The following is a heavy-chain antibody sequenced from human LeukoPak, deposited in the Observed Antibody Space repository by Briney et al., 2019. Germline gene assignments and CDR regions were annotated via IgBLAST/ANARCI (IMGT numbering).Heavy chain of an antibody. CDR1: GGSISSYY. Sequence: SETQSLTCTVSGGSISSYYWSWIRQPPGKGLEWIGYIYYSGTTNYNPSLKSRVTMSVDTSKNQFSLKLSSVTAADTAVYYCARGVYIAAAQYGYWGQGTLVTVSS. CDR3: ARGVYIAAAQYGY. V-gene: IGHV4-59*01. J-gene: IGHJ4*02. D-gene: IGHD6-13*01. CDR2: IYYSGTT.